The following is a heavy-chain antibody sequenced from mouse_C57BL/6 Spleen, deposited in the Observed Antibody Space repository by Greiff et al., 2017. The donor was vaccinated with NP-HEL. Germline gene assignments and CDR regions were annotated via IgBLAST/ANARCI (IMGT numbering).Heavy chain of an antibody. D-gene: IGHD2-13*01. V-gene: IGHV5-15*01. CDR1: GFTFSDYG. CDR3: ARAGSVTGYAMDY. J-gene: IGHJ4*01. Sequence: DVMLVESGGGLVQPGGSLKLSCAASGFTFSDYGMAWVRQAPRKGPEWVAFISNLAYSIYYADTVTGRFTISRENAKNTLYLEMSSLRSEDTAMYYCARAGSVTGYAMDYWGQGTSVTVSS. CDR2: ISNLAYSI.